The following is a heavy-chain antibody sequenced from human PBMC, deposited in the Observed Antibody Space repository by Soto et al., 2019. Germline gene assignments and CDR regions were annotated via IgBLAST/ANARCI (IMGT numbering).Heavy chain of an antibody. D-gene: IGHD4-4*01. CDR2: IIPIFGTA. Sequence: SVKVSCKASGGTFSSYAISWVRQAPGQGLEWMGGIIPIFGTANYAQKFQGRVTITADKSTSTAYMELSSLRSEDTAVYYCAGHSNYDDYYYGMDVWGQGTTVTVSS. J-gene: IGHJ6*02. V-gene: IGHV1-69*06. CDR1: GGTFSSYA. CDR3: AGHSNYDDYYYGMDV.